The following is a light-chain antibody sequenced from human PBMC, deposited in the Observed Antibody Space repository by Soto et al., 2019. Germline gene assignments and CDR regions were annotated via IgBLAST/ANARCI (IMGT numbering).Light chain of an antibody. V-gene: IGLV2-14*01. CDR2: DVS. CDR1: SNDLGGYNY. CDR3: SPYTSFITYG. J-gene: IGLJ1*01. Sequence: QSVLTQPASVSGSPGQSITISCTGTSNDLGGYNYVSWYQQHPGKTPKLMIYDVSNRPSGVSDRFSGSKSGNTASLTISALQAEDEADYYCSPYTSFITYGFGTGTKVTV.